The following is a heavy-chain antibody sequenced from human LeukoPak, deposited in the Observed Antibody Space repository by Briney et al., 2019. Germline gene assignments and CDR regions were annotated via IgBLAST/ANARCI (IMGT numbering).Heavy chain of an antibody. D-gene: IGHD3-10*01. CDR3: ARHVGVRGVASNFDY. Sequence: SETLSLTCTVSGGSISSYYWSWIRQPPGKGLEWIGYIYYSGSTNYNPSLKSRVTISVDTSKNQFSLKLSSVTAADTAVYYCARHVGVRGVASNFDYWGQGTLVTVSS. V-gene: IGHV4-59*08. CDR1: GGSISSYY. CDR2: IYYSGST. J-gene: IGHJ4*02.